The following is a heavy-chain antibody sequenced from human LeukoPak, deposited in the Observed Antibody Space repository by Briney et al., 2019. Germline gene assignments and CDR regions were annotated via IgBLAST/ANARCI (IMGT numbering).Heavy chain of an antibody. CDR1: GGSINNSY. V-gene: IGHV4-59*01. Sequence: SETLSLTRTVSGGSINNSYWNWIRQPPGKGLEWIGYISYSGSSNCNPSLKSRVNMSVDTSKNQFSLRLSSVTAADTAVYFCARDSQNYLFDYWGQGTLVTVSS. CDR2: ISYSGSS. D-gene: IGHD1-7*01. CDR3: ARDSQNYLFDY. J-gene: IGHJ4*02.